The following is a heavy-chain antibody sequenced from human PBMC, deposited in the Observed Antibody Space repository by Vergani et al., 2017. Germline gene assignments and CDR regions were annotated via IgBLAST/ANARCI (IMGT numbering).Heavy chain of an antibody. CDR3: TTDPYYYDSSGYETSAFDY. CDR2: IKSKTDGGTT. Sequence: EVQLVESGGGLVKPGGSLRLSCAASGFTFSNAWMSWVRQAPGKGLEWVGRIKSKTDGGTTDYAAPVKGRFTISRDDPKNTLYLQMNSLKTEDTAVYYCTTDPYYYDSSGYETSAFDYWGQGTLVTVSS. D-gene: IGHD3-22*01. CDR1: GFTFSNAW. J-gene: IGHJ4*02. V-gene: IGHV3-15*01.